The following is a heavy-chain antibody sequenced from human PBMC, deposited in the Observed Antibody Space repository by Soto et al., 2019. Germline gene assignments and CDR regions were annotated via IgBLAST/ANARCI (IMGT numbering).Heavy chain of an antibody. CDR3: ARAGEGSWYFDY. J-gene: IGHJ4*02. D-gene: IGHD6-13*01. Sequence: PSETLSLTCAVYGGSFSGYYWTWIRQPPGTGLEWIGEINHSGSTNYNPSLKSRVTISVDTSKNQFSLYLQMNSLRAEDTAVYYCARAGEGSWYFDYWGQGTLVTVSS. CDR1: GGSFSGYY. V-gene: IGHV4-34*01. CDR2: INHSGST.